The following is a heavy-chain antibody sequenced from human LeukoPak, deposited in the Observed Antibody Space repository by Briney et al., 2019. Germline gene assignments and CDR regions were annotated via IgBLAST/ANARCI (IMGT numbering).Heavy chain of an antibody. V-gene: IGHV1-69*13. J-gene: IGHJ5*02. CDR1: GGTFNSYA. CDR2: IIPIFGTT. Sequence: ASVKVSCKASGGTFNSYAISWVRQAPGQGLEWMGGIIPIFGTTNYARKFQGRVTITADESTSTAYMELSSLRSEDTAVYFCASAPRYSSSWPNNWFDPWGQGTLVTVSS. D-gene: IGHD6-13*01. CDR3: ASAPRYSSSWPNNWFDP.